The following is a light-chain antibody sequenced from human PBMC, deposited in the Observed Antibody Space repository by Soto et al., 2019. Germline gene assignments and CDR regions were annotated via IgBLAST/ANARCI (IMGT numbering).Light chain of an antibody. J-gene: IGKJ1*01. CDR2: RTS. V-gene: IGKV1-5*03. CDR3: QQYSSSST. CDR1: HSVSPW. Sequence: DIRMTQSPSTLSASVGGRVTITCRASHSVSPWLAWYQQKPGKAPKLLIYRTSSLQNGVPARFSGRGSGTDFFLIISNLQPDDFATYYCQQYSSSSTFGQGTRVELK.